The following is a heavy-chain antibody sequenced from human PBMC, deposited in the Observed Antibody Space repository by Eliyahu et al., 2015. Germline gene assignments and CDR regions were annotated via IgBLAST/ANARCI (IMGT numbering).Heavy chain of an antibody. CDR1: GFTFSIXW. D-gene: IGHD3-16*01. CDR2: VKQDGSER. J-gene: IGHJ4*02. V-gene: IGHV3-7*02. CDR3: ARHSYGYFDS. Sequence: EVQLVESGGGLVQPGGSLRXXXXAPGFTFSIXWMXWVRQAPGKGLELVANVKQDGSERDSVDSVKGRFTISRDNARNSVYLQMNSLRAEDTAVYYCARHSYGYFDSWGQGTLVTVSS.